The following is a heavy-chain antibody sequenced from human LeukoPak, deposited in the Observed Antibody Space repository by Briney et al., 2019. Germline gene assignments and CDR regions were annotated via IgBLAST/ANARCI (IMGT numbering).Heavy chain of an antibody. D-gene: IGHD6-13*01. J-gene: IGHJ6*02. V-gene: IGHV3-48*03. Sequence: PGESLRLSCAASGFTFSSYEMNWVRQAPGKGLEWLSKISCSGTTIYYADSVKGRFTISRDNAKNSLYLQMNILRAEDTAVYYCARGFLRPAIAAAGITAWGQGTTV. CDR3: ARGFLRPAIAAAGITA. CDR2: ISCSGTTI. CDR1: GFTFSSYE.